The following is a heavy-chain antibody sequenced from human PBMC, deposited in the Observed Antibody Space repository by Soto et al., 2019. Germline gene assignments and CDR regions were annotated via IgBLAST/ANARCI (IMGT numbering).Heavy chain of an antibody. CDR3: ARGAGIAAAGTGSTTNGFDP. Sequence: SETLSLTCALYGGSFSGYYWSWIRQPPGKGLEWIGEINHSRSTNYNPSLKSPVTISVDTSVNLFSLMRSSVTAADTAVYYCARGAGIAAAGTGSTTNGFDPLGQGTLVTASS. CDR1: GGSFSGYY. V-gene: IGHV4-34*01. CDR2: INHSRST. D-gene: IGHD6-13*01. J-gene: IGHJ5*02.